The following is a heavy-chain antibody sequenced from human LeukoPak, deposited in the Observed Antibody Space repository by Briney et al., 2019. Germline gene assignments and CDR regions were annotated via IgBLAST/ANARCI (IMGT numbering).Heavy chain of an antibody. V-gene: IGHV6-1*01. Sequence: SQTLSLTCAISGDRFSINSVARNWVRQAPSRGLEWLGRTYYRVKWNNDYAASVNSRIIINPDTSENQVSLQLNSVTPEDTAVYYCARSRGAIVDFWGQGTLVTVSS. CDR1: GDRFSINSVA. CDR3: ARSRGAIVDF. CDR2: TYYRVKWNN. J-gene: IGHJ4*02.